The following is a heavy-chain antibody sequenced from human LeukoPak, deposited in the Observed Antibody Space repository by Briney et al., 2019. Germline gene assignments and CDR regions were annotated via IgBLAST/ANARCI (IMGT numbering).Heavy chain of an antibody. J-gene: IGHJ4*02. D-gene: IGHD3-10*01. V-gene: IGHV3-74*01. Sequence: GGSLRLSCAASGFSFSTYWMHWVRQAPGKGLVWVSRINSDGSSTIYADSVRGRFTISRDDSKNTVYLQMNSLRAEDTAVYYCAKLLLWFGEFRGSGHFDSWAQGTLVTVSS. CDR1: GFSFSTYW. CDR3: AKLLLWFGEFRGSGHFDS. CDR2: INSDGSST.